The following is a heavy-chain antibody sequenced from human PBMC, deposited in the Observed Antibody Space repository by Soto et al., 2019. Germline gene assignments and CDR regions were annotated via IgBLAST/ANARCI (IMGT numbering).Heavy chain of an antibody. CDR3: AKEEMATTRGYYFDY. D-gene: IGHD5-12*01. CDR2: ISGGGGST. Sequence: PGGSLRLSCAASGFTFSSYAMSWVRQAPGKGLEWVSAISGGGGSTYYADSVKGRFTISRDNSKNTLYLQMNSLRAEDTAVYYCAKEEMATTRGYYFDYWGQGTLVTVSS. V-gene: IGHV3-23*01. CDR1: GFTFSSYA. J-gene: IGHJ4*02.